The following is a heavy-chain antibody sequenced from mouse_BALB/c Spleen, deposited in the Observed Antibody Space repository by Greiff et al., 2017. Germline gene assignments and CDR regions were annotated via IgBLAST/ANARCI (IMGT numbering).Heavy chain of an antibody. Sequence: VKLMESGPGLVAPSQSLSITCTVSGFSLTGYGVNWVRQPPGKGLEWLGMIWGDGSTDYNSALKSRLSISKDNSKSQVFLKMNSLQTDDTARYYCARGLYGSSFYYYAMDYWGQGTSVTVSS. CDR3: ARGLYGSSFYYYAMDY. CDR1: GFSLTGYG. CDR2: IWGDGST. V-gene: IGHV2-6-7*01. D-gene: IGHD1-1*01. J-gene: IGHJ4*01.